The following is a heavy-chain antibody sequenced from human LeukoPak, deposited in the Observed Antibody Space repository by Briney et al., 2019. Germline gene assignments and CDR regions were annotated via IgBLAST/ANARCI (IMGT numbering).Heavy chain of an antibody. J-gene: IGHJ4*02. Sequence: ASVKVSCKASGYTFTSYDINWVQQATGQGLEWMGWMNPNSGNTGYAQKFQGRVTMTRNTSISTAYMELSSLRSEDTAVYYCARIPAVAGTNFDYWGQGTLVTVSS. CDR3: ARIPAVAGTNFDY. D-gene: IGHD6-19*01. V-gene: IGHV1-8*01. CDR1: GYTFTSYD. CDR2: MNPNSGNT.